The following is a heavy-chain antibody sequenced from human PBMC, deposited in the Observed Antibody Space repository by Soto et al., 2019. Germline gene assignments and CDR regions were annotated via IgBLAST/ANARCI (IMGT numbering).Heavy chain of an antibody. CDR3: AKVGNRVGWYVRDAFDI. CDR1: GFTFSSYA. V-gene: IGHV3-23*01. CDR2: ISGSGGST. D-gene: IGHD6-19*01. Sequence: GGSLRLSCAASGFTFSSYAMSWVRQAPGKGLEWVSAISGSGGSTYYADSVKGRFTISRDNSKNTLYLQMNSLRAEDTAVYYCAKVGNRVGWYVRDAFDIWGQGTMVTVSS. J-gene: IGHJ3*02.